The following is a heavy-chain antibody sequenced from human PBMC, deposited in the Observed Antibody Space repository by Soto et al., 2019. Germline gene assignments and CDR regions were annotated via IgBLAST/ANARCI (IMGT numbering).Heavy chain of an antibody. D-gene: IGHD3-3*01. CDR3: ARVGYDFLSAQDRYYYRMDV. V-gene: IGHV3-33*01. CDR1: GCTFCSYG. CDR2: IFYDGSNK. Sequence: QVQLVESGGGVVQPGRSLRLSCAASGCTFCSYGMHWVRHAPGNGLEWVAVIFYDGSNKYYVDSVKGRFTISRESSIYTLYLQMNSLRSEDTAVYYCARVGYDFLSAQDRYYYRMDVVVQGTTVTV. J-gene: IGHJ6*02.